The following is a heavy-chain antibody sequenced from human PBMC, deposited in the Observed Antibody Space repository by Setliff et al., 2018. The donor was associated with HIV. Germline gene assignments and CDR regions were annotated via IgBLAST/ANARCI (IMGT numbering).Heavy chain of an antibody. V-gene: IGHV4-61*02. Sequence: SETLSLTCTVSGGSISSGSYNWSWIRQPAGKGLEWIGRIYTSGSTNYNPSLKSRVTISVDTSKNQFFLNLSHVTAADTAMYYCATPHREREDDAFDIWGQGTKVTVSS. J-gene: IGHJ3*02. CDR2: IYTSGST. CDR3: ATPHREREDDAFDI. D-gene: IGHD1-1*01. CDR1: GGSISSGSYN.